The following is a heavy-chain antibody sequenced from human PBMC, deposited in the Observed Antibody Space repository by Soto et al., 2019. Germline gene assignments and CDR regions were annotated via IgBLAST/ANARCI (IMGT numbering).Heavy chain of an antibody. V-gene: IGHV4-31*03. CDR2: IYYSGST. J-gene: IGHJ6*02. CDR1: GGSISSGGYY. Sequence: QVQLQESGPGLVKPSQTLSLTCTVSGGSISSGGYYWTWIRQHPGKGLEWIGYIYYSGSTCYNPFLTSRVTIYVDTSKNKFSLKLSSVTAADTAVYYCARVCGGDCHYGMDVWGQGTTVTVSS. D-gene: IGHD2-21*02. CDR3: ARVCGGDCHYGMDV.